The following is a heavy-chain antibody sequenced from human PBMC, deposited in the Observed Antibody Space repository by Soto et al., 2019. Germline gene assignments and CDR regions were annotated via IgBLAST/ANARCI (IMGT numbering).Heavy chain of an antibody. J-gene: IGHJ4*02. CDR1: GFTFSSYA. CDR2: ISGSGGST. D-gene: IGHD2-15*01. Sequence: GGSRRLSCAASGFTFSSYAMSWVRQAPGKGLEWVSAISGSGGSTYYADSVKGRFTISRDNSKNTLYLQMNSLRAEDTAVYYCAIDHVVVAGEIRDYWGQGTLVTVSS. CDR3: AIDHVVVAGEIRDY. V-gene: IGHV3-23*01.